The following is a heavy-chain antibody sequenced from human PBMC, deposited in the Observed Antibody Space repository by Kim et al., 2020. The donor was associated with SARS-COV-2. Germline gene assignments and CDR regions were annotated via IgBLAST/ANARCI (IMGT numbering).Heavy chain of an antibody. CDR3: MVRGVMNQSYYYYGMDV. Sequence: SETLSLTCTVSGGSISSSSYYWGWIRQPPGKGLEWIGSIYYSGSTYYNPSLKSRVTISVDTSKNQFSLKLSSVTAADTAVYYCMVRGVMNQSYYYYGMDVWGQGTTVTVSS. J-gene: IGHJ6*02. D-gene: IGHD3-10*01. CDR1: GGSISSSSYY. CDR2: IYYSGST. V-gene: IGHV4-39*01.